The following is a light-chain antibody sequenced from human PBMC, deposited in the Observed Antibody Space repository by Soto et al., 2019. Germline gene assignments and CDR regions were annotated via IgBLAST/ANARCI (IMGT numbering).Light chain of an antibody. Sequence: ETVLTQSPATLSLSPGERATLSCRASQNIRSNYLAWYRQTPGQAPRLIIYGASNRATGIADRFSGSGSGTDFTLIISRLEPEDFALYYCQQYGSSPWTLGQGTKLEIK. V-gene: IGKV3-20*01. J-gene: IGKJ1*01. CDR2: GAS. CDR1: QNIRSNY. CDR3: QQYGSSPWT.